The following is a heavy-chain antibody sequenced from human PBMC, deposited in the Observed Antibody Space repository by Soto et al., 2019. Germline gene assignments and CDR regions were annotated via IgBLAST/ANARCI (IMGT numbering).Heavy chain of an antibody. V-gene: IGHV1-3*01. CDR3: ARGTSGSNDY. J-gene: IGHJ4*02. CDR1: GYTFTSYA. CDR2: INAGNGNT. Sequence: QVQLVQSGAEVKKPGASVKVSCKASGYTFTSYAMHWVRQAPGQRLEWMGWINAGNGNTKYSQKFQGRVTITRDTPASKAKMELSSLRYKDTAVYFCARGTSGSNDYWAQGTLVPVSS. D-gene: IGHD1-26*01.